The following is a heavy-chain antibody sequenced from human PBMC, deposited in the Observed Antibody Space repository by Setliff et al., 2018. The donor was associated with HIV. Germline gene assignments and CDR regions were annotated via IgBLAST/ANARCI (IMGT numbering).Heavy chain of an antibody. J-gene: IGHJ4*02. CDR2: IKQDGSEK. Sequence: GGSLRLSCAASRFTFSNYWMSWVRQAPGKGREWVANIKQDGSEKYYVDSVTGRFTISRDNAKNSLYLQMNSLRAEDTSVYYCARDPGSGWYVNRYLDYWGQGTLVTVSS. D-gene: IGHD6-19*01. CDR3: ARDPGSGWYVNRYLDY. CDR1: RFTFSNYW. V-gene: IGHV3-7*01.